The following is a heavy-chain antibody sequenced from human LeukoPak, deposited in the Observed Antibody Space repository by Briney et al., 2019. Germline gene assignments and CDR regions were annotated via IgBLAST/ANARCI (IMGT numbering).Heavy chain of an antibody. J-gene: IGHJ6*03. CDR3: ARASIVVVPAATHTHKRYYYYMDV. CDR2: ISSSSSYI. V-gene: IGHV3-21*01. Sequence: GGSLRLSCAASGFTFSSYEMNWVRQAPGKGLEWVSSISSSSSYIYYADSVKGRFTISRDNAKNSLYLQMNSLRAEDTAVYYCARASIVVVPAATHTHKRYYYYMDVWGKGTTVTVSS. D-gene: IGHD2-2*01. CDR1: GFTFSSYE.